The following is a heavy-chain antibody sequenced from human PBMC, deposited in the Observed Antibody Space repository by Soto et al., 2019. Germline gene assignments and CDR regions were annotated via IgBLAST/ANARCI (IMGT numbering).Heavy chain of an antibody. J-gene: IGHJ4*02. CDR3: ARGYRHDILTGYHGGNYFDY. D-gene: IGHD3-9*01. Sequence: ASVKVSCKASGYTFTGYYMHLVRQAPGQGLEWMGWINPNSGGTNYAQKFQGWVTMTRDTSISTAYMELSRLRSDDTAVYYCARGYRHDILTGYHGGNYFDYWGQGTLVTVSS. V-gene: IGHV1-2*04. CDR2: INPNSGGT. CDR1: GYTFTGYY.